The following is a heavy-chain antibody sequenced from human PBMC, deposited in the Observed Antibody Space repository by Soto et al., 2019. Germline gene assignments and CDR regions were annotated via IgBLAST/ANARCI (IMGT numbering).Heavy chain of an antibody. CDR2: IYYSGST. V-gene: IGHV4-59*01. CDR3: ARGLNYDFWSGSLADY. Sequence: SETLSLTCTVSGGSISSYYWSWIRQPPGKGLEWIGYIYYSGSTNYNPSLKSRVTISVDTSKNQFSLKLSSVTAADTAVYYCARGLNYDFWSGSLADYWGQGTLVTVSS. CDR1: GGSISSYY. J-gene: IGHJ4*02. D-gene: IGHD3-3*01.